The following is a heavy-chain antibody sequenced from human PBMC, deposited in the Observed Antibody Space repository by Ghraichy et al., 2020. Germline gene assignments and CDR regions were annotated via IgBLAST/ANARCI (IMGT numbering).Heavy chain of an antibody. CDR2: ISSSSSYI. V-gene: IGHV3-21*01. J-gene: IGHJ4*02. CDR1: GFTFSSYS. CDR3: ARDRSSSSSGIDY. Sequence: SCAASGFTFSSYSMNWVRQAPGKGLEWVSSISSSSSYIYYADSVKGRFTISRDNAKNSLYLQMNSLRAEDTAVYYCARDRSSSSSGIDYWGQGTLVTVSS. D-gene: IGHD6-6*01.